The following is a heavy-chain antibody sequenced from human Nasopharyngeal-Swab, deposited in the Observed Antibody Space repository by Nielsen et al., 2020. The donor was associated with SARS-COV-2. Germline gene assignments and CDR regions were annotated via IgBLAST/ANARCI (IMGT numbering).Heavy chain of an antibody. Sequence: ESLKISCAASGFTFRRSWMAWVRQAPGKGLEWVANINQDGSQKYYVDSVKGRFTISRDNAENSLYLQMDSLRADDTAVYYCARDPEYSALDIWGQGTMVTVSS. D-gene: IGHD1-14*01. CDR2: INQDGSQK. CDR1: GFTFRRSW. V-gene: IGHV3-7*01. CDR3: ARDPEYSALDI. J-gene: IGHJ3*02.